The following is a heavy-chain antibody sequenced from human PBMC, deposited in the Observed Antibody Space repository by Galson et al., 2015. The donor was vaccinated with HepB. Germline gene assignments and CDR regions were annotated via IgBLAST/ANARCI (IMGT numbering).Heavy chain of an antibody. D-gene: IGHD5-12*01. CDR2: IGVNDGSI. CDR3: AKGRPERPPEHRGYDLPDY. Sequence: SLRLSCAASGFTFSSYAMNWVRQAPGKGLEWVSGIGVNDGSIYYAHSVKGRFTISRDNSKNTLYLQVNGLRVEDTAIYYCAKGRPERPPEHRGYDLPDYWGQGTLSPSPQ. J-gene: IGHJ4*02. CDR1: GFTFSSYA. V-gene: IGHV3-23*01.